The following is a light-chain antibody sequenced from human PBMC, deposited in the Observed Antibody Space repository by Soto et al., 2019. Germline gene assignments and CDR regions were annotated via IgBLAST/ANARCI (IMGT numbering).Light chain of an antibody. CDR3: QQYTRYWT. V-gene: IGKV1-5*03. CDR1: RSISTW. CDR2: KAS. Sequence: DIRMTQSPSTLSASVGDRVTIRCRASRSISTWLAWYQQKPGKAPRLLIYKASTLESGVPSRFSGSGSGTEFTLTISSLQPDDFATYYCQQYTRYWTFGQGTKVEI. J-gene: IGKJ1*01.